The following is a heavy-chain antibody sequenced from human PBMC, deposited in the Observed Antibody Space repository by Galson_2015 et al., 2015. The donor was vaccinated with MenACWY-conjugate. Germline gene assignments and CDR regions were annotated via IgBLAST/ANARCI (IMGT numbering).Heavy chain of an antibody. V-gene: IGHV3-74*01. CDR1: GFTFSSYR. Sequence: SLRLSCAASGFTFSSYRMNWVRQAPGKGLVWVSHINPGGSSTTYADSVKDRFTISRDNAKNTLYLQMNSLRPEDTAVFYCAKTRGASFYFDSWGQGTLVTASS. CDR2: INPGGSST. CDR3: AKTRGASFYFDS. J-gene: IGHJ4*02. D-gene: IGHD1-26*01.